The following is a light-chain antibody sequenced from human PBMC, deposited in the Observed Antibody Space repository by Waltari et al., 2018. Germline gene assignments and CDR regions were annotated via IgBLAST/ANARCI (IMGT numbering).Light chain of an antibody. CDR3: QQANSFPLA. J-gene: IGKJ1*01. CDR1: QDIHTW. V-gene: IGKV1D-12*01. CDR2: GAS. Sequence: DMQMTQSPSYVSASVGDRVTITCRASQDIHTWLAWYQQKPGKAPKLLIYGASSLERGVPSRFSGSGSGTDFTLVISSLQPEDVATYYCQQANSFPLAFGQGTKVEMK.